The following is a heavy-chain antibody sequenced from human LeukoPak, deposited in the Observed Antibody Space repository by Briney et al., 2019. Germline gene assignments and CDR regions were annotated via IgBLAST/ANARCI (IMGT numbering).Heavy chain of an antibody. J-gene: IGHJ4*02. CDR1: GGSISSSSYY. D-gene: IGHD6-13*01. CDR2: IYYSGST. CDR3: ARLDYSSSYYDS. V-gene: IGHV4-39*01. Sequence: PSETLSLTCSVSGGSISSSSYYWGWIRQPPGKGLEWIGSIYYSGSTYHNPSLKSQLTMSVDTSKNQFSLTLTSVTAADTVIYYCARLDYSSSYYDSWGQGTLVTVSS.